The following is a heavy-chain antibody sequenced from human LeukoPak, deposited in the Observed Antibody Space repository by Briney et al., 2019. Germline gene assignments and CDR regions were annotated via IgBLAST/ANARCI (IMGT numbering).Heavy chain of an antibody. CDR1: GFTFSSYA. CDR2: ISGSGGST. J-gene: IGHJ4*02. D-gene: IGHD2-15*01. Sequence: GGSLRLSCAASGFTFSSYAMSWVRQAPGKGLEWVSAISGSGGSTYYADSVKGRFTISRDNSKNTLYLQMNSLRAEDTAVYYCAIDPDIAVVVYWGQGTLVTVSS. V-gene: IGHV3-23*01. CDR3: AIDPDIAVVVY.